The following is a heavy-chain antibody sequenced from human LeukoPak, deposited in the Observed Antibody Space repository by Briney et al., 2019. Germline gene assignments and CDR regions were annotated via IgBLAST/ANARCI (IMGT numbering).Heavy chain of an antibody. CDR1: GFTVSSSY. CDR3: ARSHPWGMNYYYYYGMDV. V-gene: IGHV3-53*01. J-gene: IGHJ6*02. D-gene: IGHD2-8*02. Sequence: GGSLRLSCAASGFTVSSSYMTWVRQAPGKGLEWVSLIYSGGITYYADSAKGRFTISRDNSKNTLYLQMNSLRAEDTAVYYCARSHPWGMNYYYYYGMDVWGQGTTVTVSS. CDR2: IYSGGIT.